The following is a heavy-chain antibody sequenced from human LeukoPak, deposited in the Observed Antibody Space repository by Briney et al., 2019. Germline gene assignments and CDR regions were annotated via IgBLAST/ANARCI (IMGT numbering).Heavy chain of an antibody. CDR3: ASGPRNYYYSGSYHY. CDR1: GGSFNSDDYY. V-gene: IGHV4-61*08. Sequence: PSETLSLTCGVSGGSFNSDDYYWNWIRQPPGRGLEWIGYIYCGGNTNYNPSLRSRVTISMDTSKNQFSLKVNSVTAADTAVYFCASGPRNYYYSGSYHYWGQGTLVTVSS. J-gene: IGHJ4*02. CDR2: IYCGGNT. D-gene: IGHD3-10*01.